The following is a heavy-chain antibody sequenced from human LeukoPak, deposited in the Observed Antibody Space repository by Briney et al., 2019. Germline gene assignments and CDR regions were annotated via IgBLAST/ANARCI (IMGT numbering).Heavy chain of an antibody. J-gene: IGHJ4*02. D-gene: IGHD6-19*01. CDR1: GFTFDDYA. CDR3: AKDIRIAVAGPFDY. Sequence: SGRSLRLSCAASGFTFDDYAMHWVRQAPGKRLEWGSGISWNSGSIGYADSVKGRFTISRDNAKNSLYLQMNSLRAEDTALYYCAKDIRIAVAGPFDYWGQGTLVTVSS. V-gene: IGHV3-9*01. CDR2: ISWNSGSI.